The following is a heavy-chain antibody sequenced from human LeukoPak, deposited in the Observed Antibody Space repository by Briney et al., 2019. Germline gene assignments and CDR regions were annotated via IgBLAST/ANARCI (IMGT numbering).Heavy chain of an antibody. CDR1: GGSISSGGYY. CDR3: ARDFPSTQSYSSSWSWDY. CDR2: IYHSGST. Sequence: PSQTLSLTCTVSGGSISSGGYYWSWIRQLPGKGLEWIGYIYHSGSTYYNPSLKSRVTISVDRSKNQFSLKLSSVTAADTAVYYCARDFPSTQSYSSSWSWDYWGQGTLVTVSS. V-gene: IGHV4-30-2*01. J-gene: IGHJ4*02. D-gene: IGHD6-13*01.